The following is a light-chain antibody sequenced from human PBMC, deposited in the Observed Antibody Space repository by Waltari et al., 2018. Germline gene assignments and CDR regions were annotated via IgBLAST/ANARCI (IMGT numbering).Light chain of an antibody. CDR1: RSDVGGCNS. CDR3: SSYAGSAVV. Sequence: QSALTQPPSVSGSPGQSVPISCTGPRSDVGGCNSVSWYQQHPGKAPKLMIYDVSKRPSGVPDRFSGSKSGNTASLTISGLQAEDEADYYCSSYAGSAVVFGGGTKLTVL. CDR2: DVS. J-gene: IGLJ2*01. V-gene: IGLV2-11*01.